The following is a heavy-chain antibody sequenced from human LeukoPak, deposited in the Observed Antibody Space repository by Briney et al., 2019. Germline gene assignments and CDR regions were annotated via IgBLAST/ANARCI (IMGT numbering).Heavy chain of an antibody. Sequence: ASVKVSCKVSGYTITELSMHWVRQAPGKGLEWMGGFDPEDGETIYAQKFQGRVTMTEDTSTDTAYMELSSLRSEDTAVYYCATLTSGSYYNVLYFQHWGQGTLVTVPS. D-gene: IGHD3-10*01. CDR3: ATLTSGSYYNVLYFQH. CDR1: GYTITELS. V-gene: IGHV1-24*01. J-gene: IGHJ1*01. CDR2: FDPEDGET.